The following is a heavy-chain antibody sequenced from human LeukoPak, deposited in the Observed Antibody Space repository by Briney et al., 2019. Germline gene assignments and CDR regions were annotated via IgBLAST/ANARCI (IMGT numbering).Heavy chain of an antibody. CDR3: ARNKAFTSCYTGHCYYYYGMDV. CDR2: IIPIFGTA. J-gene: IGHJ6*02. Sequence: ASVKVSCKASRGTFSSYAISWVRQAPGQGLEWMGGIIPIFGTANYAQKFQGRVTITADESTSTAYMELSSLRSEDTAVYYCARNKAFTSCYTGHCYYYYGMDVWGQGTTVTVSS. D-gene: IGHD2-2*02. CDR1: RGTFSSYA. V-gene: IGHV1-69*13.